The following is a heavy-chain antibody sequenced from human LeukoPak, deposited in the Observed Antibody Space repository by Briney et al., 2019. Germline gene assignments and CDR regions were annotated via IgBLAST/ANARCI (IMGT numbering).Heavy chain of an antibody. J-gene: IGHJ4*02. CDR3: AKEAQSSGRYLPEYYFVS. V-gene: IGHV3-33*06. D-gene: IGHD3-22*01. CDR1: GFDFSRYG. CDR2: IWFDESNK. Sequence: GGSLRLSCEGSGFDFSRYGMHWVRQAPGKGLEWVAMIWFDESNKYYVDSVQGRFTISRDNSKNMMYLQMNSLRVEDTAVYYCAKEAQSSGRYLPEYYFVSRGQGTLVTVSS.